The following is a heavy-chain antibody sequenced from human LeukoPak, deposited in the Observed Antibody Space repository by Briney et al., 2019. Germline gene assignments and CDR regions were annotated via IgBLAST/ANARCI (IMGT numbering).Heavy chain of an antibody. D-gene: IGHD1-26*01. CDR1: GGTFSSYA. CDR3: ARSERSRSYYVEYFQH. CDR2: IIPILGIA. Sequence: ASVKVSCKASGGTFSSYAISWVRQAPGQGLEWMGRIIPILGIANYAQKFQGRVTITADKSTSTAYMELSSLRSEDTAVYYCARSERSRSYYVEYFQHWGQGTLVTVSS. J-gene: IGHJ1*01. V-gene: IGHV1-69*04.